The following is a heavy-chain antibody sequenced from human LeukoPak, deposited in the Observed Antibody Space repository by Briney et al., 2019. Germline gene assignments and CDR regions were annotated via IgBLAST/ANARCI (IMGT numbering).Heavy chain of an antibody. CDR2: ISYDGSNR. CDR3: ARDRGSGSYPINWFDP. CDR1: GFTFSSYG. V-gene: IGHV3-30*03. Sequence: GGSLRLSCAASGFTFSSYGMHWVRQAPGKGLEWVAVISYDGSNRYYADSVKGRFTISRDNSKNTLYLQMNSLRAEDTAVYYCARDRGSGSYPINWFDPWGQGTLVTVSS. D-gene: IGHD3-10*01. J-gene: IGHJ5*02.